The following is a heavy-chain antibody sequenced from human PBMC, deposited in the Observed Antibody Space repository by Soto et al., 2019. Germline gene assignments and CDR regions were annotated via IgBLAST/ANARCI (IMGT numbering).Heavy chain of an antibody. CDR3: ARGDFDRSGNYNAGWFAP. Sequence: ASVKVFCKASGYTFTAYYMHWLRQAPGQGLEWMGWINPNSGGTNYAQRFQGRVTVTNDTSISTTYMELSSLGSDGTAVYYCARGDFDRSGNYNAGWFAPWGQGTLVTVSS. V-gene: IGHV1-2*02. J-gene: IGHJ5*02. CDR1: GYTFTAYY. CDR2: INPNSGGT. D-gene: IGHD3-22*01.